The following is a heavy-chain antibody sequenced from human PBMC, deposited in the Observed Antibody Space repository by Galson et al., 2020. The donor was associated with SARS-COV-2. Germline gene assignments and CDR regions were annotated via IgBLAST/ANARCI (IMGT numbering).Heavy chain of an antibody. Sequence: SETLSLTCTVSGYSISSGYYWGWIRQPPGKGLEWIGSIYHSGSTYYNPSLKSRVTISADTSKNQFSLKLSSVTAADTAVYYCARVVVVITLNWFDPWGQGTLVTVSS. J-gene: IGHJ5*02. CDR2: IYHSGST. CDR3: ARVVVVITLNWFDP. CDR1: GYSISSGYY. D-gene: IGHD3-22*01. V-gene: IGHV4-38-2*02.